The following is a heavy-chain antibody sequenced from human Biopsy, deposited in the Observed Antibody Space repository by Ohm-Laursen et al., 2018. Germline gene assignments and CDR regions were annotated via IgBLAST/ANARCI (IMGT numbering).Heavy chain of an antibody. J-gene: IGHJ4*02. V-gene: IGHV1-24*01. CDR1: GYTLNELS. CDR3: AADINVWNVKY. Sequence: SLKVSRQVSGYTLNELSLHWVRQVPGKGLEWMGGFAPENGKTVYAQNFQARISLTEDTSTDTAYMELRSLRSEDTAVYYCAADINVWNVKYWGQGTQVTVSS. D-gene: IGHD1-1*01. CDR2: FAPENGKT.